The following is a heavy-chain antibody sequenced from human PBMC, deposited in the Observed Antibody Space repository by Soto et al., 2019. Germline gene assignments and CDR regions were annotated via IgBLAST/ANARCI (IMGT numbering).Heavy chain of an antibody. D-gene: IGHD2-15*01. V-gene: IGHV3-21*01. CDR2: ISSSSSYI. CDR3: ARDTLIPATQREYYAMDV. CDR1: GFTFSSYS. Sequence: GGSLRLSCAASGFTFSSYSMNWVRQAPGKGLEWVSSISSSSSYIYYAASVKSRFTISRDNAKNSLYLQMNSLRAEDMAVYYCARDTLIPATQREYYAMDVWGQGTTVTVSS. J-gene: IGHJ6*02.